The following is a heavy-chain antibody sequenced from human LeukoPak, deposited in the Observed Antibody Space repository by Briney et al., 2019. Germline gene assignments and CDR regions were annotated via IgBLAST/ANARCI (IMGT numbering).Heavy chain of an antibody. CDR3: ARHHDGGPKLRLDF. D-gene: IGHD2-15*01. J-gene: IGHJ4*02. Sequence: SETLSLTCRVSGASVSNYYWSWIRQSPGQGLEWIGFFHYSGSTNYNPPLTSRATTSINTSMNQLSLTLVSVTAADTAVYFCARHHDGGPKLRLDFWGLGVLVTVSS. V-gene: IGHV4-59*08. CDR2: FHYSGST. CDR1: GASVSNYY.